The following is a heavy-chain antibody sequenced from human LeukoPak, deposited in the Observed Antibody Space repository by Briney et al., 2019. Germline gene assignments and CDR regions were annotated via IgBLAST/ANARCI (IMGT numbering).Heavy chain of an antibody. D-gene: IGHD1-26*01. V-gene: IGHV3-53*03. J-gene: IGHJ4*02. CDR1: GFTVSSNY. Sequence: GGSLRLSCAASGFTVSSNYMTWVRQAPGKGLEWVSVIYTGGRTYYADSVKGRFTISRDNSKNTLYLQMNSLRAEDTAVYYCARATTPYFFDYWGQGTLVPVSS. CDR3: ARATTPYFFDY. CDR2: IYTGGRT.